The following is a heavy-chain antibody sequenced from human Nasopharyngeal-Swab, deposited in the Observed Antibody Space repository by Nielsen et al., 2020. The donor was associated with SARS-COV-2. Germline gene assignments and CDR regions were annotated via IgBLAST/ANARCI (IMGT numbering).Heavy chain of an antibody. CDR3: TRDPITIFGVVPDY. J-gene: IGHJ4*02. D-gene: IGHD3-3*01. Sequence: WIRQPPGQGLEWVGFIRSKAYGGVPDYAASVKGRFTISRDDSKSIAYLQMNSLKIEDTAVYYCTRDPITIFGVVPDYWGQGTLVTVSS. CDR2: IRSKAYGGVP. V-gene: IGHV3-49*02.